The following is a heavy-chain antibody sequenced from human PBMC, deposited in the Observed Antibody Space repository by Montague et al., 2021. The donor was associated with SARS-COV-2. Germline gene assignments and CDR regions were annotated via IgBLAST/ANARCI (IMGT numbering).Heavy chain of an antibody. D-gene: IGHD2-2*01. V-gene: IGHV4-34*01. CDR3: ARVPYRLLFVPRYYGMDV. Sequence: SETLSLTCAVYGGSLSGYYWSWIREPTGEGLEWIAEISHSESTSYNPSLKSRVTISVDTSKNQFSLKLSSATAADTAVYYCARVPYRLLFVPRYYGMDVWGQGTTVTVSS. J-gene: IGHJ6*02. CDR1: GGSLSGYY. CDR2: ISHSEST.